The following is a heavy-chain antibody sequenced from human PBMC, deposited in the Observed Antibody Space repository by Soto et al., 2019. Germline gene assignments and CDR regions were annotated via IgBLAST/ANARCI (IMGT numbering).Heavy chain of an antibody. CDR3: TTPDLVASGDT. J-gene: IGHJ3*02. CDR2: INAGNGNT. V-gene: IGHV1-3*01. D-gene: IGHD2-8*02. Sequence: GASVKVSCKASGYSFTSYAMHWVRQAPGQRLEWMGWINAGNGNTKYSQKFQGRVTITRDTSASTAYMELSSLRSEDTGVYYCTTPDLVASGDTWGQGTMVTVSS. CDR1: GYSFTSYA.